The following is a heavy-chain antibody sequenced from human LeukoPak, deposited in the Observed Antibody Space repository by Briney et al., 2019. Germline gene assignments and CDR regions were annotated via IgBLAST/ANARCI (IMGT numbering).Heavy chain of an antibody. CDR1: GFTVSSNY. V-gene: IGHV3-53*01. Sequence: GGSLRLSCAASGFTVSSNYMSWVRQAPGKGLEWVSVIYSGGGTYYADSVKGRFTISRDNSKNTLYLQMNSLRAEDTAVYYCAREKVLLGYYYGMDVWGQGTTVTVSS. D-gene: IGHD4/OR15-4a*01. J-gene: IGHJ6*02. CDR2: IYSGGGT. CDR3: AREKVLLGYYYGMDV.